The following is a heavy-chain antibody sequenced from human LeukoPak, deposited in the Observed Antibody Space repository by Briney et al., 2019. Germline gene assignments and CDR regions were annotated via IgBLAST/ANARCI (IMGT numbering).Heavy chain of an antibody. CDR2: IIPIFGTA. V-gene: IGHV1-69*06. D-gene: IGHD2-8*01. CDR1: GYTFTSYY. J-gene: IGHJ4*02. Sequence: SVKVSCKASGYTFTSYYMHWVRQAPGQGLEWMGGIIPIFGTANYAQKFQGRVTITADKSTSTAYMELSSLRSEDTAVYYCARRGLRGHYFDYWGQGTLVTVSS. CDR3: ARRGLRGHYFDY.